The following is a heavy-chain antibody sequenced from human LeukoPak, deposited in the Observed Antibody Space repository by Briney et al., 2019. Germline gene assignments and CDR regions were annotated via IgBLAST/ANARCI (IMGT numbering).Heavy chain of an antibody. J-gene: IGHJ4*02. CDR1: GFTFDDYA. V-gene: IGHV3-9*01. CDR3: AKGVRRYCSSTSCNYFDY. Sequence: PGGSLRLSCAASGFTFDDYAMHWVRQAPGKGLEWVSGISWNSGSIGYADSVKGRFTISRDNAKNSLYLQMNSLRAEDTASYYCAKGVRRYCSSTSCNYFDYWGQGTLVTVSS. CDR2: ISWNSGSI. D-gene: IGHD2-2*01.